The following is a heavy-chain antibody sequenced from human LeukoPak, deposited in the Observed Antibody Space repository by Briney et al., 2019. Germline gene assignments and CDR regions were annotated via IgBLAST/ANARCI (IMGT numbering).Heavy chain of an antibody. D-gene: IGHD5-12*01. CDR3: ARRIVATIAQYYFDY. Sequence: GGSLRLSCAASGFTFSDYYMSWIRQAPGKGLKWVSYISSSGSTIYYADSVKGRFTISRDNAKNSLYLQMNSLRAEDTAVYYCARRIVATIAQYYFDYWGQGTLVTVSS. CDR1: GFTFSDYY. V-gene: IGHV3-11*04. CDR2: ISSSGSTI. J-gene: IGHJ4*02.